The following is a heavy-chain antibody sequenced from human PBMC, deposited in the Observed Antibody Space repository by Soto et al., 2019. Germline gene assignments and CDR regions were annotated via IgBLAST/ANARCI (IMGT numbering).Heavy chain of an antibody. CDR1: GGSFSGYY. V-gene: IGHV4-34*01. CDR3: ARGGSNYVFGKKYYYMDV. J-gene: IGHJ6*03. Sequence: PSETLPLTCAVYGGSFSGYYWSWIRQPPGKGLEWIGEINHSGSTNYNPSLKSRVTISVDTSKNQFSLKLSSVTAADTAVYYCARGGSNYVFGKKYYYMDVWGKGTTVTVSS. D-gene: IGHD4-4*01. CDR2: INHSGST.